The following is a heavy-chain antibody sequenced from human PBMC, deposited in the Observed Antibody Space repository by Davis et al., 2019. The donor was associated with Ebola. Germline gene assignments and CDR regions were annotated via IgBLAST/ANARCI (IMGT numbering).Heavy chain of an antibody. J-gene: IGHJ4*02. Sequence: ASVKVSCKVSGYSLIDLAIHWVRQAPGKGLEWMGSFNPEDGEVIYAEELQGRVSMTRDTSTSTVYMELSSLRSEDTAIYYCATGGTSGYYEDWGQGTLVTVSS. CDR3: ATGGTSGYYED. CDR2: FNPEDGEV. V-gene: IGHV1-24*01. D-gene: IGHD3-22*01. CDR1: GYSLIDLA.